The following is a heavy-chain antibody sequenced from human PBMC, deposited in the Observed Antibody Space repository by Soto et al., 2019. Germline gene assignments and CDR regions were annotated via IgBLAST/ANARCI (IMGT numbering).Heavy chain of an antibody. V-gene: IGHV3-15*01. D-gene: IGHD2-21*02. CDR3: TTNCADNTCYSRGLDY. CDR1: GFSFNDAW. J-gene: IGHJ4*02. CDR2: IKRETDGGTT. Sequence: EVQLVESGGGLVKPGGSLRLSCAASGFSFNDAWMSWVRQAPGRGLEWVGRIKRETDGGTTDYAAPMEGRFTISRDDSKNTLYLQINSLETEDTAVYYCTTNCADNTCYSRGLDYWGQGTLVTVSS.